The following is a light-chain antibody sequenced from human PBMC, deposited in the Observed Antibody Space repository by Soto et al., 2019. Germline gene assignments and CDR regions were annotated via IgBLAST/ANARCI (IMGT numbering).Light chain of an antibody. J-gene: IGLJ3*02. V-gene: IGLV2-14*01. Sequence: QSALTQPASLSGSPGQSITISCTGTSSDVGGYNYVSWYQQHPGKAPKLMIYEISNRPSGVSNRFSGSKSGNTASLIISGLQTEDEADYYCSSYTSSSTVVFGGGTQLTVL. CDR3: SSYTSSSTVV. CDR2: EIS. CDR1: SSDVGGYNY.